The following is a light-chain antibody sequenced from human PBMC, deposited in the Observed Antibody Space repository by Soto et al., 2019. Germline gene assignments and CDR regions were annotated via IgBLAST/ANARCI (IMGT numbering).Light chain of an antibody. CDR1: HSLVHSDGHTY. CDR2: KIS. CDR3: MQAKQLPLT. J-gene: IGKJ4*01. Sequence: IVLTQTPLSSPVTLGQSASISCRSSHSLVHSDGHTYLSWLHQRPGQPPRLLIYKISERLSGVPDRFSGSGAGTDFTLKISRVAAEDAGVYYCMQAKQLPLTFGGGTKVEIK. V-gene: IGKV2-24*01.